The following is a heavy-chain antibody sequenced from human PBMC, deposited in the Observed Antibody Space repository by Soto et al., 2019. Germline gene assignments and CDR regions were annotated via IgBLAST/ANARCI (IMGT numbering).Heavy chain of an antibody. Sequence: PGGSLRLSCAASGFTFSSYAMHWVRRAPGKGLEWVAVISYDGSNKYYADSVKGRFTISRDNSKNTLYLQMNSLRAEDTAVYFCARSPDYTAMVHIDYWGQGTLVTVSS. CDR1: GFTFSSYA. V-gene: IGHV3-30-3*01. J-gene: IGHJ4*02. D-gene: IGHD5-18*01. CDR3: ARSPDYTAMVHIDY. CDR2: ISYDGSNK.